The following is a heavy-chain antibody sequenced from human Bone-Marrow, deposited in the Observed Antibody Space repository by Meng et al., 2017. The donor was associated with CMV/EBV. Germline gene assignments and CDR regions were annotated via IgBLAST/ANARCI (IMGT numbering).Heavy chain of an antibody. CDR1: SYSISSGYY. Sequence: SETLSLTCTVSSYSISSGYYWGWIRQPPGKGLEWIGSIYHSGSTYYNPSLKSRVAVSVDPSKNQFTLKLSSVTAADTAIYHCARVRYSTSPPRGFYFDYWGQGTLVTVSS. V-gene: IGHV4-38-2*02. CDR3: ARVRYSTSPPRGFYFDY. CDR2: IYHSGST. J-gene: IGHJ4*02. D-gene: IGHD5-12*01.